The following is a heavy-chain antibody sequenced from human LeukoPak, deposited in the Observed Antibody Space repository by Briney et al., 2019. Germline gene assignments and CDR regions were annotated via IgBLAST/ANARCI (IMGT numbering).Heavy chain of an antibody. D-gene: IGHD4-11*01. CDR1: GFTFSSYG. Sequence: PGGSLRLSCAASGFTFSSYGMHWVRQAPGKGLEWVAVIWYDGSNKYYADSVKGRFTISRDNSKNTLYLQMNSLRAEDTAVYYCARGHDYTPNDYWGQGTLVTVSS. CDR3: ARGHDYTPNDY. V-gene: IGHV3-33*01. CDR2: IWYDGSNK. J-gene: IGHJ4*02.